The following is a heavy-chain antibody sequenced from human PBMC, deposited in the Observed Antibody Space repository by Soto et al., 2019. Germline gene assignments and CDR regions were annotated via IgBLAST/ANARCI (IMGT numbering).Heavy chain of an antibody. Sequence: EVQLLESGGGLVQPGGSLRLSCAASGFTFSSYAMSWVRQAPGKGLEWVSAIGGSGGSTYYADSVKGRFTISRDNSKNTLYLQMNSLRAEDTAVYYCAKDGGHIVVVTAIPEYFQHWGQGTLVTVSS. J-gene: IGHJ1*01. D-gene: IGHD2-21*02. V-gene: IGHV3-23*01. CDR2: IGGSGGST. CDR1: GFTFSSYA. CDR3: AKDGGHIVVVTAIPEYFQH.